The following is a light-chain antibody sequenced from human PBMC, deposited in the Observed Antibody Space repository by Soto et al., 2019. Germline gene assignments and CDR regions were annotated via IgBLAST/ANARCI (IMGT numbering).Light chain of an antibody. CDR3: QQRSNWPPLT. V-gene: IGKV3-11*01. CDR2: DAS. Sequence: EIVLTQSPATLSLSPGERATLSCRASQSVSSYLAWYQQKPGRAHRLLIYDASNRATGIPARFSGSGSGTDFTLTISSLEPEDFAVYYCQQRSNWPPLTFGGVTQVEIK. CDR1: QSVSSY. J-gene: IGKJ4*01.